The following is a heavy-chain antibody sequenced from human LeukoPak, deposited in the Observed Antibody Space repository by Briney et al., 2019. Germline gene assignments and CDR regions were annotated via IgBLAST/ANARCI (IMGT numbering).Heavy chain of an antibody. CDR1: GYTFTSYG. Sequence: ASVKVSCKASGYTFTSYGISWVRQAPGQGLEWMGWISACNGNTNYAQKLQGRVTMTTDTSTSTAYMELRSLRSDDTAVYYCAREGDSGYDWGYYFDYWGQGTLVTVSS. CDR3: AREGDSGYDWGYYFDY. D-gene: IGHD5-12*01. CDR2: ISACNGNT. V-gene: IGHV1-18*01. J-gene: IGHJ4*02.